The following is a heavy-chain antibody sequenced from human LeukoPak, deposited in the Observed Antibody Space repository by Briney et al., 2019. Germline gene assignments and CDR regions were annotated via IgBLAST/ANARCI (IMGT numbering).Heavy chain of an antibody. CDR2: INPNSGGT. CDR1: GYTFTGYY. D-gene: IGHD2-2*01. Sequence: ASVKVSCKASGYTFTGYYLHWVRQAPGQGLEWMGWINPNSGGTNYAQRLQGRVTMTRDTCISTAYMELSKLRSDDTAVYYCARGLMGVVPAAPVDYWGQGTLVTVSS. J-gene: IGHJ4*02. V-gene: IGHV1-2*02. CDR3: ARGLMGVVPAAPVDY.